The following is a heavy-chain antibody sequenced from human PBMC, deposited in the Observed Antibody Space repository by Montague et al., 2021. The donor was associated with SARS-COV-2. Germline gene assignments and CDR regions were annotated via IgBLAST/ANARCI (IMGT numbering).Heavy chain of an antibody. CDR2: TYYRSKWDS. CDR1: GDSVSSKSVA. V-gene: IGHV6-1*01. Sequence: CAISGDSVSSKSVAWNWIRQSPSRGLEWLGRTYYRSKWDSDYAVSFKRRLVITPDTSKNQVSLQLNSVIPEDTAVYFCASSGITLTGLDAFDIWGQGTMVTVSS. D-gene: IGHD3-9*01. J-gene: IGHJ3*02. CDR3: ASSGITLTGLDAFDI.